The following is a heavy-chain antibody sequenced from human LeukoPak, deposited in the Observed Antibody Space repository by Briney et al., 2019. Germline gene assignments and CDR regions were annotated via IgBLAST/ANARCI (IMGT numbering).Heavy chain of an antibody. J-gene: IGHJ4*02. CDR2: INPSGGST. V-gene: IGHV1-46*01. D-gene: IGHD6-25*01. Sequence: ASVKVSCKASGYTFTSYYMHWVRQAPGQGLEWMGIINPSGGSTSYAQKFQGRVTMTRDTSTSTVYMELSSLRSEDTAVYYCVRLSRGLAAASGVDDYWGQGTLVTVSS. CDR1: GYTFTSYY. CDR3: VRLSRGLAAASGVDDY.